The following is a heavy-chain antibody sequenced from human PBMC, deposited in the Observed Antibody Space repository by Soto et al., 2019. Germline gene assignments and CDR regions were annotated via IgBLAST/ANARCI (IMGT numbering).Heavy chain of an antibody. Sequence: SETLSLTCAVYGGSFSGYYWSWIRQPPGKGLEWIGEINHSGSTNYNPSLKSRVTISVDTSKNQFSLKLSSVTAADTAVYYCARTFYGDYVDYYYYMDVWGKGTTVTVSS. V-gene: IGHV4-34*01. J-gene: IGHJ6*03. CDR1: GGSFSGYY. D-gene: IGHD4-17*01. CDR2: INHSGST. CDR3: ARTFYGDYVDYYYYMDV.